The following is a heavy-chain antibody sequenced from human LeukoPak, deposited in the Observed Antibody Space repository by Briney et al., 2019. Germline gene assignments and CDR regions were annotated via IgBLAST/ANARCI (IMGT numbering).Heavy chain of an antibody. Sequence: SETLSLSCNVSGDSISRSRHSWAWIRQSPGRGLEWIGYIYNSGSTYYNPSLKSRVTISVDTSKNQFSLSLSSVTAADTAVYYCARWGTYASTSNWFDPWGQGTLVTVSS. CDR3: ARWGTYASTSNWFDP. CDR2: IYNSGST. D-gene: IGHD2-2*01. V-gene: IGHV4-39*07. CDR1: GDSISRSRHS. J-gene: IGHJ5*02.